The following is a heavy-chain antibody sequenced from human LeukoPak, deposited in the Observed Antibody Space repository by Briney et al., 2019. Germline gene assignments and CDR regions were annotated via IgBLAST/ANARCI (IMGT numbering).Heavy chain of an antibody. J-gene: IGHJ6*02. Sequence: GGSLRLSCAVSGFTFGNYGMHWVRQAPGKGLEWVALVSYDGSSEYYAGSVKGRFTISRDNSKITVYLQMNSLKAEDTAVYYCAKELYNYGDYGAEGLDVGGQGTTVTVS. CDR2: VSYDGSSE. CDR3: AKELYNYGDYGAEGLDV. CDR1: GFTFGNYG. V-gene: IGHV3-30*18. D-gene: IGHD4-17*01.